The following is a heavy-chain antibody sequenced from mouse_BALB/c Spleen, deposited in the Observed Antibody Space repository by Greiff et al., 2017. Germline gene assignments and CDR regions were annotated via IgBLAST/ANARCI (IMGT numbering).Heavy chain of an antibody. D-gene: IGHD2-14*01. CDR1: GFTFRDYY. V-gene: IGHV5-4*02. Sequence: EVQLVQSGGGLVKPGGSLTLSCAASGFTFRDYYMYWVRQTPEKRLEWVATISDGGSYTYYPDSVKGRCTISRDNAKNNLYLQMSSLKSEDTAMYDWARAYYRDDPWVAYWGQGTLVTVSA. CDR3: ARAYYRDDPWVAY. J-gene: IGHJ3*01. CDR2: ISDGGSYT.